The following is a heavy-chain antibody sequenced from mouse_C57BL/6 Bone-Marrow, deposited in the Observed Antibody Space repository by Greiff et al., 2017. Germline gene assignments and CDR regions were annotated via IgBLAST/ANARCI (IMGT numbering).Heavy chain of an antibody. D-gene: IGHD4-1*01. CDR1: GFTFSSYG. CDR3: ARRFGTPFAY. Sequence: EVQVVESGGDLVKPGGSLKLSCAASGFTFSSYGMSWVRQTPDKRLEWVATISSGGSYTYSQDSVKGRFTISSDNAKNTLYLQMSSLKSEDTAMYYCARRFGTPFAYWGQGTLVTVSA. V-gene: IGHV5-6*01. CDR2: ISSGGSYT. J-gene: IGHJ3*01.